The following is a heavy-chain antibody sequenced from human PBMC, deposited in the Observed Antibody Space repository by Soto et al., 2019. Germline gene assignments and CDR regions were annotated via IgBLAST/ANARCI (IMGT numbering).Heavy chain of an antibody. CDR2: IYYSGSP. D-gene: IGHD3-3*01. Sequence: QVQLHESGPGLVKPSETLSLTCTVSGGFVSSYYWSWIRQPPGKGLEWIGYIYYSGSPSYNPSLKRRVTISVDTSKNQFSLNLSSVTAADTAVYYCARHGGSTWVADYWGQGTLVTVSS. J-gene: IGHJ4*02. V-gene: IGHV4-59*08. CDR1: GGFVSSYY. CDR3: ARHGGSTWVADY.